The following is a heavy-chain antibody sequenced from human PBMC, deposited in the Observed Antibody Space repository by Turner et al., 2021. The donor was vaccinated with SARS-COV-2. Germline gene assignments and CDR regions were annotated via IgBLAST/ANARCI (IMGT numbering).Heavy chain of an antibody. V-gene: IGHV5-51*01. J-gene: IGHJ4*02. CDR1: GYSFTNYW. CDR2: IYPGDSDT. Sequence: GAEVKKPGESLKISCTGSGYSFTNYWIGWVRQMPGKGLEWMGIIYPGDSDTRYSPSFGGQVTISADKSISTAYLQWSSLKASDTAMYYCTRQVGVGPGIAVAGTGYWGQGTLVTVSS. CDR3: TRQVGVGPGIAVAGTGY. D-gene: IGHD6-19*01.